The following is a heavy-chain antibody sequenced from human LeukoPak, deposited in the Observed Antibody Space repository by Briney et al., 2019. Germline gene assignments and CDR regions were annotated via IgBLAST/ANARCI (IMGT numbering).Heavy chain of an antibody. CDR2: ISGDGGST. CDR3: AKDIGSQYPSYGMDV. J-gene: IGHJ6*02. D-gene: IGHD2-2*01. CDR1: GFTFDDYA. Sequence: GGSLRLSCAASGFTFDDYAMHWVRQAPGKGRTWVSLISGDGGSTYYADSVKGRFTISRDNSKNSLYLQMNSLRTEDTALYYCAKDIGSQYPSYGMDVWGQGTTVTVSS. V-gene: IGHV3-43*02.